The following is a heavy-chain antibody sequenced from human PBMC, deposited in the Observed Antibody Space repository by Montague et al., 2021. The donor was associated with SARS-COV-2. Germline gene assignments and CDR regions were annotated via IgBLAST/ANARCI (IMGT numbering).Heavy chain of an antibody. CDR3: ARERWAVGVSFDY. Sequence: YAISGDSVSSNSATWHWIRQSPSRGLEWLGRTHYRSRWSNDYAVSVRSRIIINPDTSTNQFSLQLSSVTPEDTAVYFCARERWAVGVSFDYWGQGTLVTVSS. J-gene: IGHJ4*02. CDR2: THYRSRWSN. V-gene: IGHV6-1*01. CDR1: GDSVSSNSAT. D-gene: IGHD1-26*01.